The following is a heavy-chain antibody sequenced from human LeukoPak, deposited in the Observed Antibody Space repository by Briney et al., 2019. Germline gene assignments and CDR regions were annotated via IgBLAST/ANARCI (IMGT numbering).Heavy chain of an antibody. V-gene: IGHV3-48*03. D-gene: IGHD3-3*01. CDR3: ARASVGPGDFWSGYYGDYYYMDV. CDR2: ISSSGSTI. J-gene: IGHJ6*03. Sequence: GGSLRLSCAASGFTFSSYEMNWVRQAPGKGLEWVSYISSSGSTIYYADSVKGRFTISRDNAKNSLYLQMNSLRAEDTAVYYCARASVGPGDFWSGYYGDYYYMDVWGKGTTVTVSS. CDR1: GFTFSSYE.